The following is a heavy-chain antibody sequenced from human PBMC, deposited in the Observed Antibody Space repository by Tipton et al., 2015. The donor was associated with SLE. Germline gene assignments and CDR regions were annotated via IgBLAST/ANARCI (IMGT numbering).Heavy chain of an antibody. CDR1: GFTFDDHA. D-gene: IGHD3-10*02. J-gene: IGHJ4*02. CDR2: ITWNGGTI. Sequence: SLRLSCVASGFTFDDHAMHWVRQPPGKGLEWVSGITWNGGTIAYADSVKGRFSISRDNAKNSLYLQMNSLRPEDTALYYCAKDGSNYVGYLDYWGQGTLVTVSS. V-gene: IGHV3-9*01. CDR3: AKDGSNYVGYLDY.